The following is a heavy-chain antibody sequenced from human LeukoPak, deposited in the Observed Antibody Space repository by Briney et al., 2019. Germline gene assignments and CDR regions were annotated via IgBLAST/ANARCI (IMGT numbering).Heavy chain of an antibody. CDR3: AREGITAACDY. CDR1: GFTFTSYW. V-gene: IGHV3-7*04. D-gene: IGHD6-13*01. J-gene: IGHJ4*02. CDR2: IKLDGSAK. Sequence: GGSLRLSCAASGFTFTSYWMSRVRQAPGKGLEWVANIKLDGSAKNYVDSVKGRFTISRDNAKNSVFLQMNSLRAEGTAVYYCAREGITAACDYWGLGTLVTVSS.